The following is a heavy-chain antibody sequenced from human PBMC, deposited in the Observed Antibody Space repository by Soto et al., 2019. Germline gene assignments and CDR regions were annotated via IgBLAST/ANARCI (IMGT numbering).Heavy chain of an antibody. Sequence: GASVKVSCKASGYTFTIYPMHWVRQAPGQGLEWMGWINAGNGDTKYSQKFRGRVTITRDTSASTAYMELSSLRSEDTAVYYCGRDWTHYDSSGPGDYWGQGTLVTVSS. D-gene: IGHD3-22*01. V-gene: IGHV1-3*01. J-gene: IGHJ4*02. CDR2: INAGNGDT. CDR3: GRDWTHYDSSGPGDY. CDR1: GYTFTIYP.